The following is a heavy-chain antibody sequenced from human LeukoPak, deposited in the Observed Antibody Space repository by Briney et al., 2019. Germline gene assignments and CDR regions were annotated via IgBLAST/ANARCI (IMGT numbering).Heavy chain of an antibody. CDR3: ARGSSWYRPGFDP. V-gene: IGHV4-4*02. J-gene: IGHJ5*02. Sequence: SETLSLTCAVSGGSISSSNWWSWVRQPPGQGLEWIGEIYHSGSTNYNPSLKSRVTISVDKSKNQFSLKLSSVTAADTAVYYCARGSSWYRPGFDPWGQGTLVTVSS. D-gene: IGHD6-13*01. CDR2: IYHSGST. CDR1: GGSISSSNW.